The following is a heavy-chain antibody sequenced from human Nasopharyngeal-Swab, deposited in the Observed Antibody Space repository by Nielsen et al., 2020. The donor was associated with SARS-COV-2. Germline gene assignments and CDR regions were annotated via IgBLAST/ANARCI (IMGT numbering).Heavy chain of an antibody. CDR1: GGSFSDFY. Sequence: SETLSLTCSVYGGSFSDFYWSWIRQSPGKGLEWIGEINHRGNTNSNPSLKSRVTMSVDTSKNHFSLALTSVTAADTAVYYCARAGRWVGATTKEEVYFDPWGQGTLVTVSS. J-gene: IGHJ5*02. V-gene: IGHV4-34*01. CDR3: ARAGRWVGATTKEEVYFDP. CDR2: INHRGNT. D-gene: IGHD1-26*01.